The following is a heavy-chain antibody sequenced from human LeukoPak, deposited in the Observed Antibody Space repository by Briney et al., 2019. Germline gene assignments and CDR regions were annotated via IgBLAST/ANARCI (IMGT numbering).Heavy chain of an antibody. D-gene: IGHD2/OR15-2a*01. CDR2: INPNSGGT. CDR3: ARDLYHLYYFDY. CDR1: GGTFSSYA. V-gene: IGHV1-2*02. Sequence: ASVKVSCKASGGTFSSYAISWVRQAPGQGLEWMGWINPNSGGTNYAQKFQGRVTMTRDTSISTAYMELSRLRSDDTAVYYCARDLYHLYYFDYWGQGTLVTVSS. J-gene: IGHJ4*02.